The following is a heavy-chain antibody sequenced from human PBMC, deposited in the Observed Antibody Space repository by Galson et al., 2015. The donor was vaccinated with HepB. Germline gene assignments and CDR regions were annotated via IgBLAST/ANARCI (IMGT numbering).Heavy chain of an antibody. J-gene: IGHJ4*02. V-gene: IGHV1-2*04. CDR2: INPNSGGT. D-gene: IGHD3-10*01. CDR1: GYTFTGYY. Sequence: SVKVSCKAYGYTFTGYYMHWVRQAPGQGLEWMGWINPNSGGTNYAQKFQGWVTMTSDTSISTASMELSSLKSDDTAVYYCARDRQGGPGYFDYWGRGTLVTVSS. CDR3: ARDRQGGPGYFDY.